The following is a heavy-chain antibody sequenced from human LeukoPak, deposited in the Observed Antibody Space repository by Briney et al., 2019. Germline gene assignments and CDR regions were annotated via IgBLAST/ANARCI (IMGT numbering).Heavy chain of an antibody. Sequence: GGSLRLSCAASGFTVSSNYVSWVRQAPGKGLEWVSGIHGGGSTHYADSVKGRFTLSRDISMNTLYLQMNSLRADDTAVYYCARGGQLTRVEYYFDYWGQGTRVTVSS. J-gene: IGHJ4*02. CDR1: GFTVSSNY. D-gene: IGHD4-11*01. V-gene: IGHV3-53*01. CDR2: IHGGGST. CDR3: ARGGQLTRVEYYFDY.